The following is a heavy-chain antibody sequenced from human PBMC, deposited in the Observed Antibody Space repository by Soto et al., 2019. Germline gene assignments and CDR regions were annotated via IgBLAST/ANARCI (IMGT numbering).Heavy chain of an antibody. CDR2: ISPYNGNT. Sequence: QVQLVQSGAEVKKPGASVRVSCAASGYSFSNYGISWVRQAPGQGLEWMGWISPYNGNTRGTQKFEDRLTMTTEPYTSTVFMDLRSLTSDDTAVYYCARALSQWAYPHGYGSHWRQRTLVTGSS. J-gene: IGHJ4*02. D-gene: IGHD6-19*01. CDR3: ARALSQWAYPHGYGSH. CDR1: GYSFSNYG. V-gene: IGHV1-18*01.